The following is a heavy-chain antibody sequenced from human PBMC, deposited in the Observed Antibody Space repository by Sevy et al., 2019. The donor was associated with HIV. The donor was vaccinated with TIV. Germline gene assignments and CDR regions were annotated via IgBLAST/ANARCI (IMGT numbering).Heavy chain of an antibody. CDR2: ITSSGNAI. J-gene: IGHJ4*01. V-gene: IGHV3-48*01. CDR3: ARDSLSSNYFWF. CDR1: GFTFSNYN. Sequence: GGSLRLSCAASGFTFSNYNMNWVRQAPGKGLEWVSCITSSGNAIDYADSLKGRFTVSRDNAKNSLYLQMKSLRAEDTVVYYCARDSLSSNYFWFWGQGTLVTVSS. D-gene: IGHD6-6*01.